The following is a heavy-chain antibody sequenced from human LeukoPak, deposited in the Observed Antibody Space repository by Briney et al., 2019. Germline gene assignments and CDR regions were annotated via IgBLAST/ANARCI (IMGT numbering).Heavy chain of an antibody. J-gene: IGHJ6*02. CDR3: ARQEYSSPGYYYYGMDV. D-gene: IGHD6-6*01. CDR2: IYPGDSDT. Sequence: GESLKISCKGSGYSFTSYWIGWVRQMPGKGLEWMGIIYPGDSDTRNSPSFQGQVTISADKSISTAYLQWSSLKASDTAMYYCARQEYSSPGYYYYGMDVWGQGTTVTVSS. V-gene: IGHV5-51*01. CDR1: GYSFTSYW.